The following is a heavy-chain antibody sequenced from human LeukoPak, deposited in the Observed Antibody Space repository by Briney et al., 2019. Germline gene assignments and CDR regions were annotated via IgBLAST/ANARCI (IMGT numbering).Heavy chain of an antibody. CDR3: AKGGGHSSGWYDDY. D-gene: IGHD6-19*01. CDR1: GGTFSSYA. Sequence: ASVKVSCKASGGTFSSYAISWVRQAPGQGLEWMGGIIPIFGTANYAQKFQGRVTITADESTSTAYMELSSLRSEDTAVYYCAKGGGHSSGWYDDYWGQGTLVTVSS. V-gene: IGHV1-69*01. J-gene: IGHJ4*02. CDR2: IIPIFGTA.